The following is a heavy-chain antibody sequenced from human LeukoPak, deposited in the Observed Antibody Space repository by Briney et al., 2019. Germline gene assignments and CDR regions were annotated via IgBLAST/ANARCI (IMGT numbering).Heavy chain of an antibody. J-gene: IGHJ4*02. CDR3: SSLAMIRGVMPFDY. CDR2: IKSKTDGGTI. D-gene: IGHD3-10*01. Sequence: GGSLRLSCAASGFTFSDAWMSWVRHAPGKGLEWVGRIKSKTDGGTIDYAAPVKGRFTISRDDSKNTLYLQMNSLKSEDTAVYYCSSLAMIRGVMPFDYWGQGTLVTVSS. V-gene: IGHV3-15*01. CDR1: GFTFSDAW.